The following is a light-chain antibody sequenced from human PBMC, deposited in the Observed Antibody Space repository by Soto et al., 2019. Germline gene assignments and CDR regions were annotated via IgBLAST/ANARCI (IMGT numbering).Light chain of an antibody. J-gene: IGKJ2*01. CDR3: QQYKNWPRT. V-gene: IGKV3-15*01. CDR1: QSVSSN. CDR2: GAS. Sequence: EIVMTQSPATLSVSPGERATLSCRASQSVSSNLAWYQQKPGQAPRLLIYGASTRATGIPARFSGSGSGTEFTLTISSLQSEDVAVDDCQQYKNWPRTFGQGTKLEIK.